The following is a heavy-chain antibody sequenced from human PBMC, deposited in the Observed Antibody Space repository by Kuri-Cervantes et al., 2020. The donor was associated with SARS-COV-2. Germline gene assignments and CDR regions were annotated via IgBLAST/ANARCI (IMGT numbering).Heavy chain of an antibody. Sequence: GGSRRLSCAASGFTFSSYAMSWVRQAPGKGLEWVSAISGSGGSTYYADSVKGRFTISRDNSKNTRYRQMNSLRAEDTVVYYGAIDRVGVHDYWGQGTVVTVSS. CDR3: AIDRVGVHDY. J-gene: IGHJ4*02. CDR2: ISGSGGST. D-gene: IGHD2-21*01. CDR1: GFTFSSYA. V-gene: IGHV3-23*01.